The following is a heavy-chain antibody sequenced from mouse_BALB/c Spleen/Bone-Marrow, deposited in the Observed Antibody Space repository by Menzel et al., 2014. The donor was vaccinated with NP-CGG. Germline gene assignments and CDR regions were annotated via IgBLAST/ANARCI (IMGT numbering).Heavy chain of an antibody. CDR1: GYTFTSCW. CDR2: INPSNGRA. Sequence: QVQLQQSGAELVKPGASVKLSCKASGYTFTSCWMHWVKQRPGQGLEWIGEINPSNGRANYNEKFKTKATLTVDKSSSTAYMQLSSLTSEDSAVYYCGRMIYGSSYIMDYWGQGTSVTVSS. V-gene: IGHV1S81*02. D-gene: IGHD1-1*01. J-gene: IGHJ4*01. CDR3: GRMIYGSSYIMDY.